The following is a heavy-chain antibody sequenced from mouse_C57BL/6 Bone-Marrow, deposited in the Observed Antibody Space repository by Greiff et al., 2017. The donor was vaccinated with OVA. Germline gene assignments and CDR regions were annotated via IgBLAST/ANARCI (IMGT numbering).Heavy chain of an antibody. CDR1: GFTFSDYG. CDR3: ARHLPYWYFDV. V-gene: IGHV5-17*01. J-gene: IGHJ1*03. Sequence: DVQLVESGGGLVKPGGSLKLSCAASGFTFSDYGMHWVRQAPEKGLEWVAYISSGSSTIYYADTVKGRFTISRDNAKNTLFLQMTSLRSEDTAMYYCARHLPYWYFDVWGTGTTVTVSS. CDR2: ISSGSSTI. D-gene: IGHD5-5*01.